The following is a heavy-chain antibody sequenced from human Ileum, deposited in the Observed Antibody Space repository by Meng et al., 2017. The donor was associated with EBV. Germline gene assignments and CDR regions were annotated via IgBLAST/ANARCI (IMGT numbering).Heavy chain of an antibody. V-gene: IGHV1-18*01. Sequence: QAKLVQSWCEVKKPGVSEMVSCTASGYTFTNYGITWVRQAPGQGLEGMGWISAYNGNTNYAQTLQGRVTMTTDTSTSTAYMELGSLRSDDTAVYYCARVEVGITSGDYWGQGTLVTVSS. CDR2: ISAYNGNT. CDR1: GYTFTNYG. CDR3: ARVEVGITSGDY. D-gene: IGHD1-26*01. J-gene: IGHJ4*02.